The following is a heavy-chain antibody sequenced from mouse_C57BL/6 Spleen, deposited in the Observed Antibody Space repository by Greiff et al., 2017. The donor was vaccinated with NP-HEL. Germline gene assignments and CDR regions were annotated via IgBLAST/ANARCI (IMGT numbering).Heavy chain of an antibody. V-gene: IGHV5-17*01. CDR3: ARENYYGSSPYAMDY. D-gene: IGHD1-1*01. CDR1: GFTFSDYG. Sequence: EVKLVESGGGLVKPGGSLKLSCAASGFTFSDYGMHWVRQAPEKGLEWVAYISSGSSTIYYADTVQGRFTISRDNAKNTLFLQMTSLRSEDTAMYYCARENYYGSSPYAMDYWGQGTSVTVSS. J-gene: IGHJ4*01. CDR2: ISSGSSTI.